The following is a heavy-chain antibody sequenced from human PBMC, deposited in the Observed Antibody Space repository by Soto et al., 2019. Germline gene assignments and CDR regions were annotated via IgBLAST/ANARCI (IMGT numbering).Heavy chain of an antibody. J-gene: IGHJ5*02. V-gene: IGHV4-59*01. D-gene: IGHD3-22*01. CDR2: IYYSGST. CDR1: GGSISSYY. CDR3: ARDSNYYDSSGYLTRLFDP. Sequence: SETLSLTCTVSGGSISSYYWSWIRQPPGKGLEWIGYIYYSGSTNYNPSLKSRVTISVDTSKNQFSLKLSSVTAADTAVYYCARDSNYYDSSGYLTRLFDPWGQGTLVTVSS.